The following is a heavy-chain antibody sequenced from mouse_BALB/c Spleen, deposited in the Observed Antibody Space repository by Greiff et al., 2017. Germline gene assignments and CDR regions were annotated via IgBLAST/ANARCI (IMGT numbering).Heavy chain of an antibody. J-gene: IGHJ4*01. CDR1: GFTFSDYY. CDR3: ARGGSMITAYAMDY. Sequence: EVKLVESGGGLVKPGGSLKLSCAASGFTFSDYYMYWVRQTPEKRLEWVATISDGGSYTYYPDSVKGRFTISRDNAKNNLYLQMSSLKSEDTAMYYCARGGSMITAYAMDYWGQGTSVTVSS. V-gene: IGHV5-4*02. D-gene: IGHD2-4*01. CDR2: ISDGGSYT.